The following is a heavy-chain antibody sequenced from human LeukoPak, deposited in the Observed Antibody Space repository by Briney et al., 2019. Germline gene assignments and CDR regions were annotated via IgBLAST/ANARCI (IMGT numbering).Heavy chain of an antibody. CDR2: LIPIFGTE. CDR3: ARGIAAAGDYYYYMDV. V-gene: IGHV1-69*05. D-gene: IGHD6-13*01. CDR1: GDTLSRYA. J-gene: IGHJ6*03. Sequence: SVKVSCKASGDTLSRYAISWVRQAPGQGLECMGGLIPIFGTETYAQKFQGRVTITTDESTSTAYMELSSLRSEDTAVYYCARGIAAAGDYYYYMDVWGKGTTVTVSS.